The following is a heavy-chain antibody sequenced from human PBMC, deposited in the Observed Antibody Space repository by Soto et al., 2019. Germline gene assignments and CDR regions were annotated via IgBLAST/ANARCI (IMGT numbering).Heavy chain of an antibody. CDR2: IKSTADGETK. V-gene: IGHV3-15*01. J-gene: IGHJ4*02. CDR1: GFTFTSAW. CDR3: AGDFAGGGYQIDY. D-gene: IGHD2-8*02. Sequence: KPGGSLRLSCAASGFTFTSAWMPWVRQAPGKGLEWVGHIKSTADGETKHYAAPVKGRFTLSRDDSKNTLYLQMNNLKTEDTAVYYWAGDFAGGGYQIDYWGQGTLVTVSS.